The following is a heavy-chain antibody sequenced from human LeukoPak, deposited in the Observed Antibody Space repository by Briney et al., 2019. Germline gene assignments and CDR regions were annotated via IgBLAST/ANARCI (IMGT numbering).Heavy chain of an antibody. J-gene: IGHJ4*02. D-gene: IGHD3-9*01. CDR3: AKELILKELAGAIPGY. V-gene: IGHV3-7*01. Sequence: PGGSLRLSCEASGLTFSRDWMGWVRQAPGKGLEWVANIRQDGGETYYGDSVKGRFIISRDNAKNSLFLQMNRLRAEDTAVYYCAKELILKELAGAIPGYWGQGTLVTVSS. CDR1: GLTFSRDW. CDR2: IRQDGGET.